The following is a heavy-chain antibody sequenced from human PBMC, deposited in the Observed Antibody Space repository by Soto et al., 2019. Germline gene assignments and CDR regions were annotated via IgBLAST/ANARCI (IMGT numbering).Heavy chain of an antibody. Sequence: SRNDSGRASGCGCATYWVGAVRQMPGKGLEWMGIIYPGESDTRYSPSFQGQVTISADKSISTAYLQWSSLKASDTAMYFCARLGVGAQPSVFAYWGQGTPVPVSP. CDR1: GCGCATYW. J-gene: IGHJ4*02. D-gene: IGHD1-26*01. CDR3: ARLGVGAQPSVFAY. V-gene: IGHV5-51*01. CDR2: IYPGESDT.